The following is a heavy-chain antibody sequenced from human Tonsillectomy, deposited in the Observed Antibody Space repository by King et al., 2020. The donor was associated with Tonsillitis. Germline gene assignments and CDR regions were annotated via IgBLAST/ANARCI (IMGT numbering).Heavy chain of an antibody. J-gene: IGHJ4*02. CDR1: GFTFSSYW. D-gene: IGHD4-17*01. CDR3: ARDTYAGGDY. Sequence: VQLVESGGGLVQPGGSLRLSCAASGFTFSSYWMSWVRQAPGNGLECVANIKQDGSEIHYVDSVKGRFTISRDNAKNSLYLQMNSLRAEDTAVYYCARDTYAGGDYWGQGTLVTVSS. V-gene: IGHV3-7*03. CDR2: IKQDGSEI.